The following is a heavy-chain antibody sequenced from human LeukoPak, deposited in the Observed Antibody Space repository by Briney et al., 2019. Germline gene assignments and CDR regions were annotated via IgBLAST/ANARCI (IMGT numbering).Heavy chain of an antibody. CDR3: ASGTYYTCRGP. J-gene: IGHJ5*02. CDR1: GYAFTDYY. Sequence: ASVKVPRKPSGYAFTDYYMHWVRQAPGQGLEWMGWINPYSGGTNYAQKFQGRVTMTRDTSISTAYMELSRLTSDDTAVYYCASGTYYTCRGPWGQGTLVTVSS. CDR2: INPYSGGT. V-gene: IGHV1-2*02. D-gene: IGHD3-3*01.